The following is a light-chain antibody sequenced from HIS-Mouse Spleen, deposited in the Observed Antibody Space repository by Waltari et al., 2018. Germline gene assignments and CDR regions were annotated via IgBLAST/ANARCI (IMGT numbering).Light chain of an antibody. CDR1: NIGSKS. CDR2: DDS. J-gene: IGLJ2*01. CDR3: QVWDSSSDHHVV. Sequence: SYVLTQPPPVSVAPGKTARITCGGNNIGSKSVHWYQQKPGQAPVLVVHDDSERPSGIPERFSGSNSGKTDTLTISRVEAGDEADYYCQVWDSSSDHHVVFGGGTKLTVL. V-gene: IGLV3-21*03.